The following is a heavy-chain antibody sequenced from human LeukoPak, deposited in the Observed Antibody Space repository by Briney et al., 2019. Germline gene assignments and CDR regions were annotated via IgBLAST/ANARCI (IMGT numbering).Heavy chain of an antibody. V-gene: IGHV3-66*01. CDR2: IYSGGST. CDR1: GFTVSSNY. Sequence: GGSLRLSCAASGFTVSSNYMSWVRQAPGKGLEWVSVIYSGGSTYYADSVKGRFTISRDNSKNTLYLQMNSLRAEDTAVYYCARGANWGSWAIVDYWGQGTLVTVSS. D-gene: IGHD7-27*01. CDR3: ARGANWGSWAIVDY. J-gene: IGHJ4*02.